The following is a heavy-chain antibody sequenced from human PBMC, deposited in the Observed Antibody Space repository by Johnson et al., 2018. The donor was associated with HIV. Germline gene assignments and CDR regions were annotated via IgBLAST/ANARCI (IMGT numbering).Heavy chain of an antibody. V-gene: IGHV3-30-3*01. CDR1: AFTFRTYS. Sequence: VQVVESGGGVIQPGRSLRLSCAASAFTFRTYSMHWVRQPPGKGLAWVAAISYVETNKYYADSVKGRFTISRDNSKNTLYLHMTSLRADDTAVYYCAREKTTGWYDDAVDIWGQGTMVTVSS. J-gene: IGHJ3*02. CDR2: ISYVETNK. CDR3: AREKTTGWYDDAVDI. D-gene: IGHD6-19*01.